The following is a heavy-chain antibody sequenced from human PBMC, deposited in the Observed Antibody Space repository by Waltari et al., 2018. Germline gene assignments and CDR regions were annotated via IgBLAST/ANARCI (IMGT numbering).Heavy chain of an antibody. Sequence: QVQLQESGPGLVKPSQTLSLTCTVSGGSISSGGYYWSWIRQHPGKGLEWIGYIYYSGSTNYNPSLQSRVTISVDTSKNQCSLKLSSVTAADTAGYYCARDESGMVRGARDWGQGTLVTVSS. V-gene: IGHV4-31*03. CDR3: ARDESGMVRGARD. CDR1: GGSISSGGYY. CDR2: IYYSGST. D-gene: IGHD3-10*01. J-gene: IGHJ4*02.